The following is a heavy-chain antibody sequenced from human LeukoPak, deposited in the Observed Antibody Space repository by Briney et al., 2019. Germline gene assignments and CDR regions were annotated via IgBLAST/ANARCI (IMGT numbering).Heavy chain of an antibody. CDR3: AKPGYSSGWYRIWDY. V-gene: IGHV3-23*01. CDR2: ISGSGGSA. D-gene: IGHD6-19*01. CDR1: GFTFSSFE. J-gene: IGHJ4*02. Sequence: PGGSLRLSCAASGFTFSSFEMSWVRQAPGKGLEWVSAISGSGGSAYYADSVKGLFTISRDNSRNSLPLQMTSLRAGDTALYYCAKPGYSSGWYRIWDYWGQGTLVTVSS.